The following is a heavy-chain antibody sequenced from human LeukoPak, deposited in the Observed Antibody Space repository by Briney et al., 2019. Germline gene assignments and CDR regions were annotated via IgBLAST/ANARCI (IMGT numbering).Heavy chain of an antibody. CDR3: AGTPRTTVTSYLVDY. D-gene: IGHD4-11*01. J-gene: IGHJ4*02. Sequence: PSETLSLTCTVSGGSISSHYWSWIRQPPGKGLEWIGYIYTSGSTNYNPSLKSRVTISVDTSKNQFSLKLSSVTAADTAVYYCAGTPRTTVTSYLVDYWGQGTLVTVSS. V-gene: IGHV4-4*09. CDR2: IYTSGST. CDR1: GGSISSHY.